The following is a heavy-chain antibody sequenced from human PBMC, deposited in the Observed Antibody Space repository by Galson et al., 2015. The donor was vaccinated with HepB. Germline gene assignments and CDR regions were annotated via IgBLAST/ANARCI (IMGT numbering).Heavy chain of an antibody. Sequence: SLRLSCAASGFTFSSYGMHWVRQAPGKGLEWVAFIRYDGSNKYYADSVKGRFTISRDNSKNTLYLQMNSLRAEDTAVYYCAKDSSHYSGGFFDYWGQGTLVTVSS. CDR1: GFTFSSYG. D-gene: IGHD1-26*01. V-gene: IGHV3-30*02. CDR3: AKDSSHYSGGFFDY. J-gene: IGHJ4*02. CDR2: IRYDGSNK.